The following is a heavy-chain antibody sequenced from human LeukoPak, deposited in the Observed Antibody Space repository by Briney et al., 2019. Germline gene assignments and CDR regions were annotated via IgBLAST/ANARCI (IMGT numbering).Heavy chain of an antibody. CDR1: GYTFTRYW. D-gene: IGHD2-15*01. J-gene: IGHJ6*03. V-gene: IGHV5-51*01. CDR2: IYPGDSDT. Sequence: GESLKISCKASGYTFTRYWIGWVRQVPGKGLEWMGIIYPGDSDTTYSPSFRGQVTISADKSSSIIYLQRSSLKASDTAMYYCAREGNTRHYMDVWGKGTTVSVS. CDR3: AREGNTRHYMDV.